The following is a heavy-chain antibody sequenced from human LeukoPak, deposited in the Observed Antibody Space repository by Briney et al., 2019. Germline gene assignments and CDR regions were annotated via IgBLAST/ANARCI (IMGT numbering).Heavy chain of an antibody. Sequence: GSSVKVSCKASGGTFSSYAISWVRQAPGQRLEWMGGIIPIFGTANYAQKFQGRVTITADESTSTAYMELSSLRSEDTAVYYCALWVDDILTGSPNVDYWGQGTLVTVSS. CDR3: ALWVDDILTGSPNVDY. V-gene: IGHV1-69*01. CDR1: GGTFSSYA. CDR2: IIPIFGTA. J-gene: IGHJ4*02. D-gene: IGHD3-9*01.